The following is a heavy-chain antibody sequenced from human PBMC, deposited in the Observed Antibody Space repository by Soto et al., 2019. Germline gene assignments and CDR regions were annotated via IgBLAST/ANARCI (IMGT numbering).Heavy chain of an antibody. Sequence: HVQLQESGPGLVKPSETLSLTCSVSGDSINSDNWSWIRQSPGKGLEWIGHVANSGPIYTNPSLKGRVTISVETSKNQFFLSLSSVTAADTAIYYCARRNGDYPRIYYFDYWGQGTLVTVSS. CDR1: GDSINSDN. CDR2: VANSGPI. D-gene: IGHD4-17*01. J-gene: IGHJ4*02. CDR3: ARRNGDYPRIYYFDY. V-gene: IGHV4-59*01.